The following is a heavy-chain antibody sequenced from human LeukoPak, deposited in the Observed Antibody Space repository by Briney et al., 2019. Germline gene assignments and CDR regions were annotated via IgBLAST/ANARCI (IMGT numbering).Heavy chain of an antibody. CDR1: GGSISSGGYY. CDR2: INHSGST. Sequence: SSETLSLTCTVSGGSISSGGYYWSWIRQPPGKGLEWIGEINHSGSTNYNPSLKSRVTISVDTSKNQFSLKLSSVTAADTAVYYCARLGYSSGWYGGRAFDIWGQGTMVTVSS. CDR3: ARLGYSSGWYGGRAFDI. V-gene: IGHV4-39*07. D-gene: IGHD6-19*01. J-gene: IGHJ3*02.